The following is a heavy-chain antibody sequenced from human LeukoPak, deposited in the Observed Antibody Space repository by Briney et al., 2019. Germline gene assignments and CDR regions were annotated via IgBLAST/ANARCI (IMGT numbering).Heavy chain of an antibody. J-gene: IGHJ4*02. D-gene: IGHD3-22*01. CDR1: GFTFSRFE. CDR2: ISTGTYI. Sequence: GGSLRLSCVASGFTFSRFEMNWVRQAPGKGLEWISHISTGTYIAYTDSVKGRFTISRDNAKNSLFLQMNSLRAEDTALYYCARASLYDNSAYYLDYWGQGTLVTVSS. CDR3: ARASLYDNSAYYLDY. V-gene: IGHV3-21*05.